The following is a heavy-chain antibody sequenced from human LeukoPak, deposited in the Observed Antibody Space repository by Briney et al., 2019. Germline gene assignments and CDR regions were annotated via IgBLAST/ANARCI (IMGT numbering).Heavy chain of an antibody. D-gene: IGHD3-22*01. CDR2: FYSGGNT. CDR1: GFTVSSHF. J-gene: IGHJ3*02. V-gene: IGHV3-53*05. Sequence: GGSLRLSCAASGFTVSSHFMNWVRQAPGKGLEWVSVFYSGGNTYYADSVKGRFTISRDNSENTLYLQMNSLSADDTAVYYCARGVHYYTAFDIWGQGTTVAVSS. CDR3: ARGVHYYTAFDI.